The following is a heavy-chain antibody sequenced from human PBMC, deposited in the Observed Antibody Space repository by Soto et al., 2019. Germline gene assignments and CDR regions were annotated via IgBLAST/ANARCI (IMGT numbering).Heavy chain of an antibody. CDR1: GGTFSSYA. D-gene: IGHD3-3*01. V-gene: IGHV1-69*06. CDR3: AREGVITIFGVVNYYGMDV. Sequence: SVKVSCKASGGTFSSYAISWVRQAPGQGLEWMGGIIPIFGTANYAQKFQGRVTITADKSTSTAYMELSSLRSEDTAVYYCAREGVITIFGVVNYYGMDVWGQGTTVTVSS. CDR2: IIPIFGTA. J-gene: IGHJ6*02.